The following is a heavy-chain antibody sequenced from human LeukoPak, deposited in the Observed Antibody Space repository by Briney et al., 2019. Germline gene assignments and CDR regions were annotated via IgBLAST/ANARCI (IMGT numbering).Heavy chain of an antibody. D-gene: IGHD3-22*01. CDR3: TSQNYYDEGWYDP. J-gene: IGHJ5*02. CDR2: IRSKANSYAT. V-gene: IGHV3-73*01. CDR1: GFTFSGSA. Sequence: GGSLRLSCAASGFTFSGSAMHWVRQASGKGLEWVGRIRSKANSYATAYAASVKGRFIISRDDSKNTAYLQMNSLKTEDTAVYYCTSQNYYDEGWYDPWGQGTLVTVSS.